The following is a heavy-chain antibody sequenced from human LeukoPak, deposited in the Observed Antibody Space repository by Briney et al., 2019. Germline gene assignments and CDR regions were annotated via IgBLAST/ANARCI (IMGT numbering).Heavy chain of an antibody. CDR1: GGSISSGSYY. D-gene: IGHD6-13*01. CDR3: ARDTRAAAGIG. Sequence: PSETLSLTCTVSGGSISSGSYYWSWIRQPAGKGLEWIGRIYTSGSTNYNPSLKSRVTMSVDTSKNQFSLKLSSVTAADTAVYYCARDTRAAAGIGWGQGTLVTVSS. J-gene: IGHJ4*02. V-gene: IGHV4-61*02. CDR2: IYTSGST.